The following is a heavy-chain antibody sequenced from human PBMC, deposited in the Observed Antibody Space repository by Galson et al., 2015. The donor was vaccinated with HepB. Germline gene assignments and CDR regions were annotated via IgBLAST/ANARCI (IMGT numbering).Heavy chain of an antibody. J-gene: IGHJ1*01. Sequence: SVKVSCKAFGYTFTTSDYMHWVRQAPGQGLEWMGIINPSGGSTSYAQKFQGRVTMTRDTSTSTVYMELSSLTSEDTAVYHCARFQSIFGYDSSGYYQYWGQGTLVTVSS. D-gene: IGHD3-22*01. CDR2: INPSGGST. V-gene: IGHV1-46*01. CDR3: ARFQSIFGYDSSGYYQY. CDR1: GYTFTTSDY.